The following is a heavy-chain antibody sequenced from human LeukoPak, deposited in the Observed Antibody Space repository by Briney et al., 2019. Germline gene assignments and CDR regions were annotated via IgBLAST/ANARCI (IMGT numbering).Heavy chain of an antibody. CDR2: IKTDGSTT. V-gene: IGHV3-74*01. CDR1: GFTFSSYW. Sequence: GWSLRLSCAVSGFTFSSYWLHWVRQAPGKGLVWVSRIKTDGSTTGYADSVKGRFTISRHNAKNTLYLQMDRLRAEDTAVYYCARESAGAALGDWGQGTLVTVSS. J-gene: IGHJ4*02. D-gene: IGHD6-6*01. CDR3: ARESAGAALGD.